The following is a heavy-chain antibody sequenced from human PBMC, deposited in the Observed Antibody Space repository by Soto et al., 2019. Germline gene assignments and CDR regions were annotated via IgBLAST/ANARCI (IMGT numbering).Heavy chain of an antibody. CDR1: VGSISSGGYP. D-gene: IGHD2-2*01. J-gene: IGHJ5*02. V-gene: IGHV4-30-2*01. CDR3: ARAAAMNWFDP. Sequence: LSLTCAVSVGSISSGGYPWSWIRQPPGKGLEWIGYIYHSGSTYYNPSLKSRVTISVDRSKNQFSLKLSSVTAADTAVYYCARAAAMNWFDPWGQGTLVTVSS. CDR2: IYHSGST.